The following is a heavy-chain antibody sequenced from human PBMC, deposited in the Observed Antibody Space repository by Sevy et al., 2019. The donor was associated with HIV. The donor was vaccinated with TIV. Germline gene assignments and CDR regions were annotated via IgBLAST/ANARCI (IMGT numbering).Heavy chain of an antibody. Sequence: ASVKVSCKASGYTFSDYYIHWVRQAPGQGLEWIGRINPKSGGTNYAQTFQGRITMTRNTSISTVYMELNRLTSDATAITYCARTTNSLYSGYDRPVADYWGQGTLVTVSS. CDR2: INPKSGGT. D-gene: IGHD5-12*01. CDR3: ARTTNSLYSGYDRPVADY. J-gene: IGHJ4*02. CDR1: GYTFSDYY. V-gene: IGHV1-2*06.